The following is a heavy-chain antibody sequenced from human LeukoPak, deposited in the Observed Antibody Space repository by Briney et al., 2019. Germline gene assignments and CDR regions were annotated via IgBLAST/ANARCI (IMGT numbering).Heavy chain of an antibody. D-gene: IGHD2-2*01. CDR2: INHSGST. CDR1: GGSFSGYY. J-gene: IGHJ4*02. Sequence: SETLSLTCAVYGGSFSGYYWSWIRQPPGKGLEWIGEINHSGSTNYNPSLKSRVTISVDTSKNQFSLKLSSVTAADTAVYYCARQDIVVVPAAPDYWGQGTLVTVSS. CDR3: ARQDIVVVPAAPDY. V-gene: IGHV4-34*01.